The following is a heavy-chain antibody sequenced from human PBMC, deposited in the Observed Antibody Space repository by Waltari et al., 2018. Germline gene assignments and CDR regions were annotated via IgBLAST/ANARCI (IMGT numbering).Heavy chain of an antibody. CDR1: GFTFSTYD. CDR2: ISGSSSHI. Sequence: EVQLVESGGGLVKPGGSLRLSCAASGFTFSTYDMNWVRQAPGKGLEWVSSISGSSSHIYYADSVRGRFIISRDNAQNSLYLQMDSLGAEDTAVYYCASRLPPARYNGMDFWGQGTTVTVSS. V-gene: IGHV3-21*01. J-gene: IGHJ6*02. D-gene: IGHD2-2*01. CDR3: ASRLPPARYNGMDF.